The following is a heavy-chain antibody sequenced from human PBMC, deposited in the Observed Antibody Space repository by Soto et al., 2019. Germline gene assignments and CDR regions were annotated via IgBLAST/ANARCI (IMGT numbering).Heavy chain of an antibody. J-gene: IGHJ4*02. D-gene: IGHD6-13*01. V-gene: IGHV3-23*01. CDR2: ISGSDGNT. CDR1: GFTFSSYA. CDR3: AKGRGFYTSRWYEPFDS. Sequence: LRLSCAASGFTFSSYAMSWVRQAPGKGLEWVSAISGSDGNTYYADSVKGRFTISRDNSKNTVYLQMNSQRAEDSAVYYCAKGRGFYTSRWYEPFDSWGQGALVTVSS.